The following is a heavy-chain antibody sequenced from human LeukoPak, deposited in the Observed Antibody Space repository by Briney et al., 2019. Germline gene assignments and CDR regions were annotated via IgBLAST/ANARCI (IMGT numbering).Heavy chain of an antibody. CDR2: FDPEDGET. CDR3: ASGIWSGYSLEAFDI. D-gene: IGHD3-3*01. V-gene: IGHV1-24*01. Sequence: ASVKVSCKVSGYTLTELSMHWVRQAPGKGLEWMGGFDPEDGETIYAQKFQGRVTMTEDTSTDTAYMELSSLRSEDTAVYYCASGIWSGYSLEAFDIWGQGTMVTVSS. CDR1: GYTLTELS. J-gene: IGHJ3*02.